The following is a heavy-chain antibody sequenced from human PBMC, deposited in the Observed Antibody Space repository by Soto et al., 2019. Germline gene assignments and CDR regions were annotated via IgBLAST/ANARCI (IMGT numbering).Heavy chain of an antibody. Sequence: GGSLRLSCAASGFTFSSYSMNWVRQAPGKGLEWVSSISSSSSYIYYADSVKGRFTISRDNAKNSLYLQMNSLRAEDTAVYYCARDYSVGCSGGSCSPTDAFDIWGQGTMVTVSS. CDR3: ARDYSVGCSGGSCSPTDAFDI. D-gene: IGHD2-15*01. CDR2: ISSSSSYI. J-gene: IGHJ3*02. V-gene: IGHV3-21*01. CDR1: GFTFSSYS.